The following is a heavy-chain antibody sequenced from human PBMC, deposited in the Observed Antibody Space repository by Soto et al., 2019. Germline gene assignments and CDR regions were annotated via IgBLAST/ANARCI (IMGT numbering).Heavy chain of an antibody. Sequence: SATLSLTCSLSLGSIISYYWSWVRQPPGKGLEWIGFIHRTGSTKYNPSLESRVTISVDTSQNQLSLRLSSVTAADTAVYYCARESAGSGKNNWFDPWGQGILVTVSS. J-gene: IGHJ5*02. V-gene: IGHV4-59*01. CDR2: IHRTGST. CDR3: ARESAGSGKNNWFDP. CDR1: LGSIISYY. D-gene: IGHD3-10*01.